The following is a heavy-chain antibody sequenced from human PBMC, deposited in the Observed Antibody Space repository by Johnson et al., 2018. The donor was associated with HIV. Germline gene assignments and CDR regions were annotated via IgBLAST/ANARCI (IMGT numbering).Heavy chain of an antibody. Sequence: QVQLVEYGGGLVKPGGSLRLSCAASGFIFSDYYMSWIRQAPGKGLEWVSYIGSSGSTKYYADSVKGRFTISRDNSKNKLYLQMNSLIAGDTAVYYCARGEWVGGAFDIWGQGTMLTVSS. J-gene: IGHJ3*02. D-gene: IGHD3-16*01. CDR1: GFIFSDYY. CDR2: IGSSGSTK. V-gene: IGHV3-11*04. CDR3: ARGEWVGGAFDI.